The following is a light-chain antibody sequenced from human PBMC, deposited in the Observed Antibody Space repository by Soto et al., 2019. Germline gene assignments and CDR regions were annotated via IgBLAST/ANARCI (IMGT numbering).Light chain of an antibody. CDR3: ASYAGNKVV. CDR2: EVT. CDR1: SSDIGGYNY. Sequence: QSALTQPPSASRSPGQSVAISCTGTSSDIGGYNYVSWYQQHSGKAPKLIIYEVTRRPSGVPDRFSGSKSGSTASLTVSGLQAEDEADYYCASYAGNKVVFGGGTKVTVL. J-gene: IGLJ2*01. V-gene: IGLV2-8*02.